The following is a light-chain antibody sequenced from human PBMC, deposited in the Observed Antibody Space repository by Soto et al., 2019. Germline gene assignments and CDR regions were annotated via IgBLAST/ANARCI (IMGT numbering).Light chain of an antibody. Sequence: DIQMTQSPSSLSASVGDRVTITCRASQGISSYLNWYQQKPGKAPKLLIYAASSLQSGVPSRFSGSGSGTDFPLTISSLQPEDFATYYCQQSYSTPLFTFGPGTKVDIK. CDR3: QQSYSTPLFT. CDR1: QGISSY. J-gene: IGKJ3*01. CDR2: AAS. V-gene: IGKV1-39*01.